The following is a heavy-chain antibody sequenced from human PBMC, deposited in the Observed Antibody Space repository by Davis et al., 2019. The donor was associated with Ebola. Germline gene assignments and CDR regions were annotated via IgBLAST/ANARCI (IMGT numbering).Heavy chain of an antibody. CDR1: GGTFSSYA. D-gene: IGHD3-22*01. J-gene: IGHJ4*02. CDR2: IIPILGIA. Sequence: SVKVSCKASGGTFSSYAISWVRQAPGQGLEWMGRIIPILGIANYAQKFQGRVTITADKSTSTAYMELSSLRSEDTAVYYCARDRDYYDSSGYYWYYFDYWGQGTLATVSS. CDR3: ARDRDYYDSSGYYWYYFDY. V-gene: IGHV1-69*04.